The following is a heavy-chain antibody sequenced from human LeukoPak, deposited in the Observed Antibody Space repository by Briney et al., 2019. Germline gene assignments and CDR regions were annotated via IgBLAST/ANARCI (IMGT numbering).Heavy chain of an antibody. CDR2: IYSGGST. CDR1: GFTVSSNY. Sequence: GGSLRLSCAASGFTVSSNYMSWVRQAPGKGLEWVSVIYSGGSTYYADSVKGGFTISRDNSKNTLYLQMNSLRAEDTAVYYCARRYSSGYGWFDPWGQGTLVTVSS. CDR3: ARRYSSGYGWFDP. J-gene: IGHJ5*02. V-gene: IGHV3-53*01. D-gene: IGHD6-19*01.